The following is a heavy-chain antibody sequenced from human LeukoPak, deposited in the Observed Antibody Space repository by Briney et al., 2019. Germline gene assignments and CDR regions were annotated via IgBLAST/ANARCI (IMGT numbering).Heavy chain of an antibody. J-gene: IGHJ4*02. CDR3: ARSLSSRFSGPRRPYYFDS. V-gene: IGHV3-23*01. D-gene: IGHD3-16*02. Sequence: GGTLRLSCAASGFTLSSYAMSWVRQAPGKGLQWVSGISSSGGSTYYVDSVKGRFTISTDNSKNTLYLQMNSLRAEDTAVYYCARSLSSRFSGPRRPYYFDSWGQGTLVTVSS. CDR2: ISSSGGST. CDR1: GFTLSSYA.